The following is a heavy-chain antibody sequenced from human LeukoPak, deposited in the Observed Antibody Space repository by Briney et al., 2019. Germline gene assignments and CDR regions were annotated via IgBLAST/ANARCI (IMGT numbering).Heavy chain of an antibody. V-gene: IGHV3-21*01. Sequence: PGGCLRFSCAPSVFTFSSYSMNWVRQAPGEGLGWVSSISSSSSYIYYAYSVQGRFTISRDNAKNSLYLQMNSLRAEDTAVYYCARASGFIDYWGQGTLVTVSS. CDR3: ARASGFIDY. CDR1: VFTFSSYS. J-gene: IGHJ4*02. CDR2: ISSSSSYI.